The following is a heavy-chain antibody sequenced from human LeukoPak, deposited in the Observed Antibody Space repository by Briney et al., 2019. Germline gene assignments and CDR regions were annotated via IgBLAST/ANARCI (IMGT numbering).Heavy chain of an antibody. J-gene: IGHJ3*02. D-gene: IGHD1-1*01. CDR2: INSDGSTI. V-gene: IGHV3-74*01. CDR3: AKGTTMYAFDI. CDR1: GFTFSSYW. Sequence: GGSLRLSGAASGFTFSSYWMHWVRQAPGKGLVWVSRINSDGSTINYADSVKGRLTISRDNSKNSLYLQMNSLTTEDTALYFCAKGTTMYAFDIWGQGTMVTVSS.